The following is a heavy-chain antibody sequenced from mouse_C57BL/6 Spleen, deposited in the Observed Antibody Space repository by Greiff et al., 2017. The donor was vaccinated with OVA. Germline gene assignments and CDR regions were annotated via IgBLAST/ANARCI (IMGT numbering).Heavy chain of an antibody. D-gene: IGHD2-4*01. J-gene: IGHJ1*03. CDR3: ARHGGITTGYFDV. Sequence: DVKLVESGGDLVKPGGSLKLSCAASGFTFSSYGMSWVRQTPDKRLEWVATISSGGSYTYYPDSVKGRFTISRDNAKNTLYLQMSSLKSEDTAMYYCARHGGITTGYFDVWGTGTTVTVSS. CDR2: ISSGGSYT. CDR1: GFTFSSYG. V-gene: IGHV5-6*02.